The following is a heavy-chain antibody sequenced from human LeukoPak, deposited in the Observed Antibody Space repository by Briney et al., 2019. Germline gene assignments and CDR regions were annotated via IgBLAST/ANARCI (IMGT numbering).Heavy chain of an antibody. J-gene: IGHJ4*02. CDR1: GFTFSDYA. Sequence: GGSLRLSCVASGFTFSDYAMTWFRRAPGKGLEWVSGISDRGDRMDYADSVKGRFTISRDNSKNTLYLQIHSLKVEDTAIYFCAKDLGSRGLGTTLINWGQGTLVTVSS. CDR2: ISDRGDRM. V-gene: IGHV3-23*01. D-gene: IGHD1/OR15-1a*01. CDR3: AKDLGSRGLGTTLIN.